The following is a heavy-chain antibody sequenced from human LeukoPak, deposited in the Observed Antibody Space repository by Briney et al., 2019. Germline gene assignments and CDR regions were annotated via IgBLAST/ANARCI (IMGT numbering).Heavy chain of an antibody. CDR3: ARAKHPFIVVVPAATYYFDY. J-gene: IGHJ4*02. V-gene: IGHV3-48*01. CDR2: ISSSSSTI. Sequence: PGGSLRLSCAASGFTFSSYSMNWVRQAPGKGLEWVSYISSSSSTIYYADSVKGRFTISRDNAKNSLYLQMNSLRAEDTAVYYCARAKHPFIVVVPAATYYFDYWGQGTLVTVSS. CDR1: GFTFSSYS. D-gene: IGHD2-2*01.